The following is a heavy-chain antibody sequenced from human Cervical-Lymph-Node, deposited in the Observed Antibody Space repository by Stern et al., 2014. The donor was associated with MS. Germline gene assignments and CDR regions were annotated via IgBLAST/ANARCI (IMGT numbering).Heavy chain of an antibody. CDR1: GFTVSNNY. Sequence: EVQLVESGGGLIQPGGSLRLSCAAPGFTVSNNYMSWVRQAPGKGLEWVSLIYTDDSTYYAGSVKGRFTLSRDSSKNKLVIQLNSLRAEYTAVYYCARAIFGLNTAAMAPDAFDTWGQGTMVTVSS. D-gene: IGHD3-3*01. CDR2: IYTDDST. V-gene: IGHV3-53*01. CDR3: ARAIFGLNTAAMAPDAFDT. J-gene: IGHJ3*02.